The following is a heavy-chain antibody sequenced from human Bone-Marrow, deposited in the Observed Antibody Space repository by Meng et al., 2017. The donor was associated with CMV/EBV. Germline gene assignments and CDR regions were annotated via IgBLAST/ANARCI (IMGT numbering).Heavy chain of an antibody. V-gene: IGHV3-11*01. D-gene: IGHD3-22*01. CDR2: ISSSGSTI. CDR1: GFTFSSYA. CDR3: ARVGDSITMIN. Sequence: LSLTCAASGFTFSSYAMSWVRQAPGKGLEWVSYISSSGSTIHYADSVKGRFTISRDNAKNSLYLQMNSLRAEDTAVYYCARVGDSITMINWGQGTLVTVSS. J-gene: IGHJ4*02.